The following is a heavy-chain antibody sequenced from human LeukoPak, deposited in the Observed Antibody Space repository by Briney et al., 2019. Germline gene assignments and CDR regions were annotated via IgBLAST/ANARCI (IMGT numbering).Heavy chain of an antibody. CDR2: VHLSGRT. V-gene: IGHV4-4*02. CDR3: ARRVAVNAPYFDN. CDR1: GGSISTTNW. J-gene: IGHJ4*02. D-gene: IGHD6-19*01. Sequence: SETLSLTCGVSGGSISTTNWWTWVRQPPGEGLEWIGEVHLSGRTHYNPSLESRVTMSVDMSENHISLSLTSVTAADTAVYFCARRVAVNAPYFDNWGQGTLVAVSS.